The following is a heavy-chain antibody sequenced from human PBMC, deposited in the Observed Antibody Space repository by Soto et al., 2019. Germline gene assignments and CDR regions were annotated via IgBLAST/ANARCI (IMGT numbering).Heavy chain of an antibody. CDR1: GDSIKSNVW. J-gene: IGHJ4*02. Sequence: PSETLSLTCSVSGDSIKSNVWWSWVRQSPGKALEWIGEVFHKGFTNYNPSLWGRVTMSVDKANNQFSLMLTSVTAADTGIYYCARDAAVPGEADRFDYWGQGILVTVSS. D-gene: IGHD6-19*01. CDR2: VFHKGFT. CDR3: ARDAAVPGEADRFDY. V-gene: IGHV4-4*02.